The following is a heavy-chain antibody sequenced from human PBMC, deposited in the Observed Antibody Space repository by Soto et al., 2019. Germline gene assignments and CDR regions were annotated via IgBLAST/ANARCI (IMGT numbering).Heavy chain of an antibody. D-gene: IGHD4-17*01. Sequence: QLHLQESGSGLVKPSQTLSLTCAVSGGSISKNGYSWSWIRQPPRKGLEWIGYIYHSGSTYYNPSRNSRVSISVDRSNHRFSLNLSSVTAADTAVYYCARTVTTGPFFEFWGQGTLVTVSS. V-gene: IGHV4-30-2*01. J-gene: IGHJ4*02. CDR3: ARTVTTGPFFEF. CDR2: IYHSGST. CDR1: GGSISKNGYS.